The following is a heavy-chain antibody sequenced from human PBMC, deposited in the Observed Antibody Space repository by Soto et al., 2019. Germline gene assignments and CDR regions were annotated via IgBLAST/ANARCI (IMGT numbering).Heavy chain of an antibody. D-gene: IGHD1-26*01. V-gene: IGHV4-31*03. CDR3: ATSLVTSRARVDY. CDR1: GGSIYTGGFY. J-gene: IGHJ4*02. CDR2: IYYTGST. Sequence: SETLSLTCTVSGGSIYTGGFYWIWIRQLPGKGLEWLGYIYYTGSTQYTPSLKSRLSISTDTSDNQFSLRLNSVTAADTAVNYCATSLVTSRARVDYWGQGTPVTVSS.